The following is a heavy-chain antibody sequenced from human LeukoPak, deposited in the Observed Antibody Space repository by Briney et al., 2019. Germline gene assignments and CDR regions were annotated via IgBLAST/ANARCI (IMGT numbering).Heavy chain of an antibody. D-gene: IGHD1-1*01. CDR1: GGTFSSYA. Sequence: ASVKVSCKASGGTFSSYAISWVRQAPGQGLEWMGGIIPIFGTANYAQKFQGRVTITTDESTSTAYMELSSLRSEDTAVYYCARQGTGRTPTENWSDPWGQGTLVTVSS. V-gene: IGHV1-69*05. J-gene: IGHJ5*02. CDR2: IIPIFGTA. CDR3: ARQGTGRTPTENWSDP.